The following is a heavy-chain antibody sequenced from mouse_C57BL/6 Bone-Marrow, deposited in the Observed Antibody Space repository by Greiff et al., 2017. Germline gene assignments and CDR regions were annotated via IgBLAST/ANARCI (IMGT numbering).Heavy chain of an antibody. CDR2: IYPGDGDT. Sequence: VKLMESGAELVQPGASVTISCKASGYAFSSSWMNWVKQRPGKGLEWVGQIYPGDGDTTNNGKFQGKGTLTADKSSSTAYMQLSSLTSEDSAVYFCARGSSSGLYYYSMDYWGQGTSVTVSS. J-gene: IGHJ4*01. V-gene: IGHV1-80*01. D-gene: IGHD3-2*02. CDR1: GYAFSSSW. CDR3: ARGSSSGLYYYSMDY.